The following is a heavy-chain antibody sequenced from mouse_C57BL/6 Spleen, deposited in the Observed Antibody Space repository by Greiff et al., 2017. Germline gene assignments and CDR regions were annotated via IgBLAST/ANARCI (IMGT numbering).Heavy chain of an antibody. CDR2: INYDGSST. V-gene: IGHV5-16*01. Sequence: EVKLMESEGGLVQPGSSMKLSCTASGFTFSDYYMAWVRQVPEKGLEWVANINYDGSSTYYLDSLKSRFIISRDNAKNILYLQMSSLKSEDTATYYCAREETAQATGAMDYWGQGTSVTVSS. J-gene: IGHJ4*01. CDR3: AREETAQATGAMDY. D-gene: IGHD3-2*02. CDR1: GFTFSDYY.